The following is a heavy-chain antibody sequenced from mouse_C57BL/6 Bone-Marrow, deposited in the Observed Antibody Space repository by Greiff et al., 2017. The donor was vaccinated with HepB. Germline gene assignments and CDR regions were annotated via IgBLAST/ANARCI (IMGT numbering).Heavy chain of an antibody. CDR2: FHPYNDDT. V-gene: IGHV1-47*01. Sequence: QVHVKQSGAELVKPGASVKMSCKASGYTFTTYPIEWMKQNHGKSLEWIGNFHPYNDDTKYNEKFKGKATLTVEKSSSTVYLELSRLTSDDSAVYYCARGGYYYGSSYGYFDVWGTGTTVTVSS. CDR1: GYTFTTYP. D-gene: IGHD1-1*01. J-gene: IGHJ1*03. CDR3: ARGGYYYGSSYGYFDV.